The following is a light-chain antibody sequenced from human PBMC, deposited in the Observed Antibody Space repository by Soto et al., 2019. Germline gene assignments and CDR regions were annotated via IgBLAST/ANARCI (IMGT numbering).Light chain of an antibody. V-gene: IGKV3-11*01. CDR1: QSVSSD. J-gene: IGKJ3*01. CDR3: QQRSNWPPFT. Sequence: EIVLTQSPTTLSLSPGERATLSCRASQSVSSDLAWYQQKPGQAPRLLIYDASNRATGIPARFSVSGSGTDFTLTISSLEPEDFAVYYCQQRSNWPPFTFGPGTKVDIK. CDR2: DAS.